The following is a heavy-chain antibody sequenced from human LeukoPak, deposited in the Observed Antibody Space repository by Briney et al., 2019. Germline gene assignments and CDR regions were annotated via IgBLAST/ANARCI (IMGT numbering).Heavy chain of an antibody. J-gene: IGHJ6*02. CDR2: ISHTGDT. D-gene: IGHD1-26*01. Sequence: PSETLSLTCAVNGGSFSAYYWTWIRQPPGKGPEWIGEISHTGDTNYNPSLKGRVTISLDTSKNQFSLMLSSVTAADTAVYFCARLGATKSHHYYYNLDVWGQGTTVTVSS. CDR3: ARLGATKSHHYYYNLDV. CDR1: GGSFSAYY. V-gene: IGHV4-34*01.